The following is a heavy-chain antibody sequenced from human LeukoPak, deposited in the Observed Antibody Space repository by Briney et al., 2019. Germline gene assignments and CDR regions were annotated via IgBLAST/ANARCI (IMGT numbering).Heavy chain of an antibody. CDR1: GYSISSGYY. D-gene: IGHD3-22*01. J-gene: IGHJ3*02. Sequence: SETLSLTCTVSGYSISSGYYWGWIRQPPGKGLEWIGSIYHGGSTYYNPSLKSRVTISVDTSKNQFSLKLSSVTAADTAVYYCARARLPPFDSSGYGGVAFDIWGQGTMVTVSS. CDR2: IYHGGST. CDR3: ARARLPPFDSSGYGGVAFDI. V-gene: IGHV4-38-2*02.